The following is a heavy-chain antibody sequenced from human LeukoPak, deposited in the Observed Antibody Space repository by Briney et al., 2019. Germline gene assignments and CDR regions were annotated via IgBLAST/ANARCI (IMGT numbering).Heavy chain of an antibody. V-gene: IGHV3-23*01. D-gene: IGHD5-12*01. CDR1: GCTSSSYA. CDR3: AKETGYSGYDYGDY. Sequence: PGGCLRLSCAASGCTSSSYAMSAGRQAPGRRLWSGSGISGSGGGTYYADSVKGRFTISRDNSKNTLYLQMNSLRAEDTAVYYCAKETGYSGYDYGDYWGQGTLVTVSS. CDR2: ISGSGGGT. J-gene: IGHJ4*02.